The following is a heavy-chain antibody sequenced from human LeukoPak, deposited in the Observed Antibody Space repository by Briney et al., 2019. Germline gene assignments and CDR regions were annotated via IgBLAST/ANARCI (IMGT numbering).Heavy chain of an antibody. Sequence: SETLSLTCTVSGGSISSSSYYWGWIRQPPGKGLEWIGSIYYSGSTYYNPSLKSRVTISVDTSKNQFSLKLSSVTAADTAVYYCARIGPISPYAWGSYRYGDFRWGQGTMVTVSS. J-gene: IGHJ3*01. CDR3: ARIGPISPYAWGSYRYGDFR. CDR2: IYYSGST. CDR1: GGSISSSSYY. D-gene: IGHD3-16*02. V-gene: IGHV4-39*07.